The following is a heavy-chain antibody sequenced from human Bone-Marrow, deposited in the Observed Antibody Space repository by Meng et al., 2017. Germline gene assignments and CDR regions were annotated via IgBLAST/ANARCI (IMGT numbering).Heavy chain of an antibody. CDR1: GFTFSSYA. J-gene: IGHJ4*02. CDR3: ARVVWGY. CDR2: ISYDGSNK. V-gene: IGHV3-30*01. D-gene: IGHD1-26*01. Sequence: VQRVSAGGGLVQPGGSLRRSWAASGFTFSSYAMHWVRQAPGKGLEWVAVISYDGSNKYYADSVKGRFTISRDNSKNTLYLQMNSLRAEDTAVYYCARVVWGYWGQGTLVTVSS.